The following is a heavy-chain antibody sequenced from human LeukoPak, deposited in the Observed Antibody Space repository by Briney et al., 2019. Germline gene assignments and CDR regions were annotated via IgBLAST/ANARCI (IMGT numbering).Heavy chain of an antibody. CDR3: ARSLWFGELHSDY. Sequence: PSETLSLTCTVSGGSISSYYWSWIRQPPGKGLEWIGYIYYSGSTNYNPSLKSRVTISVDTSKNQFSLKLSSVTAADTAVYYCARSLWFGELHSDYWGQGTLVTVSS. V-gene: IGHV4-59*01. CDR1: GGSISSYY. CDR2: IYYSGST. J-gene: IGHJ4*02. D-gene: IGHD3-10*01.